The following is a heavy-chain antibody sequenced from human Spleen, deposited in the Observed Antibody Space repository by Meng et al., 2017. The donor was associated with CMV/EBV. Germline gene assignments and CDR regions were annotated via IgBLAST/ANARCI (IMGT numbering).Heavy chain of an antibody. CDR2: ISSSYAV. CDR1: GFRFSDYY. D-gene: IGHD6-19*01. J-gene: IGHJ6*02. CDR3: ARVLLDVRGWYYQGMDV. V-gene: IGHV3-69-1*01. Sequence: GESLKISCAASGFRFSDYYMTWIRRAPGKGLEWVSYISSSYAVDYADSLKGRFTISRDNAKNSLYLQMNSLRAEDTAVYYCARVLLDVRGWYYQGMDVWGQGTTVTVSS.